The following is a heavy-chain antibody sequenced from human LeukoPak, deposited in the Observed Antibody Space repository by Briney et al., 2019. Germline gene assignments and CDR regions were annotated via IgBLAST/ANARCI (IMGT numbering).Heavy chain of an antibody. CDR2: IYYSGST. CDR1: GGSFNSDDYY. CDR3: ARDNWNYGSSMDV. V-gene: IGHV4-61*08. J-gene: IGHJ6*02. D-gene: IGHD1-7*01. Sequence: SETLSLTCGVSGGSFNSDDYYWSWIRQPPGKGLEWIGYIYYSGSTNYNPSLKSRVTISVDTSKNQFSLKLSSVTAADTAVYYCARDNWNYGSSMDVWGQGTTVTVSS.